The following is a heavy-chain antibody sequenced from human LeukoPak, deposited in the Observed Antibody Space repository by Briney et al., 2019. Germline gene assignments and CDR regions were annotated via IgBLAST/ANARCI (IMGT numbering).Heavy chain of an antibody. CDR2: IYSSGST. V-gene: IGHV4-39*01. CDR3: ARQGVVGATGFDY. CDR1: GGSISSISYY. Sequence: SETLSLTCSVSGGSISSISYYWGWIRQPPGKGLEWIGNIYSSGSTYNNPSLRSRVIISVDTSKHQFSLKLTSVTAADTAVYYCARQGVVGATGFDYSGQGTLVTVSS. J-gene: IGHJ4*02. D-gene: IGHD1-26*01.